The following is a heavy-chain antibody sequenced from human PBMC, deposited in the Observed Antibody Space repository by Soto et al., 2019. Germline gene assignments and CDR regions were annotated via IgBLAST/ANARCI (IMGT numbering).Heavy chain of an antibody. D-gene: IGHD6-13*01. CDR1: GYTFTSYA. Sequence: ASVKVSCKASGYTFTSYAMHWVRQAPGQRLEWMGWINAGNGNTKYSQKFQGRVTITGDTSASTAYMELSSLRSEDTAVYYCARGGIAAAAGRYYYYMDVWGKGTTVTVSS. J-gene: IGHJ6*03. CDR2: INAGNGNT. V-gene: IGHV1-3*01. CDR3: ARGGIAAAAGRYYYYMDV.